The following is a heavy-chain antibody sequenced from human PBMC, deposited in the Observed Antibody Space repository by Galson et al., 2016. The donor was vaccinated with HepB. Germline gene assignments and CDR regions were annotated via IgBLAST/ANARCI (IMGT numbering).Heavy chain of an antibody. CDR1: GFTFSSYG. J-gene: IGHJ6*02. V-gene: IGHV3-30*18. CDR3: AKLAVADYYGMDV. D-gene: IGHD6-19*01. Sequence: SLRLSCAASGFTFSSYGMHWVRQAPGKGLEWVAVISYDGTNKYYADSVKGRFTISRDNSKNTLYLQMNSLTTEDTAVYYCAKLAVADYYGMDVWGQGTTVAVSS. CDR2: ISYDGTNK.